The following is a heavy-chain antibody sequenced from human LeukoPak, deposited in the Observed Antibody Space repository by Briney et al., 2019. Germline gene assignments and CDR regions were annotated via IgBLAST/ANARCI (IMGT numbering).Heavy chain of an antibody. D-gene: IGHD7-27*01. Sequence: ASVKVSCKASGYTFTGYYMHWVRQAPGQGLEWMGWINPNSGGTNYVQKFQGRVTMTRDTSISTAYMELSRLRSDDTAVYYCARERDEEALGAFDIWGQGTMVTVSS. V-gene: IGHV1-2*02. CDR2: INPNSGGT. CDR3: ARERDEEALGAFDI. J-gene: IGHJ3*02. CDR1: GYTFTGYY.